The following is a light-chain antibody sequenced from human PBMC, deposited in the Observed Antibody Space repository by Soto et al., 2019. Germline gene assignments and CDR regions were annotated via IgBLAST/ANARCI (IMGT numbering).Light chain of an antibody. CDR1: SRDVGGYNY. V-gene: IGLV2-14*01. CDR3: SSYTSSSTVV. J-gene: IGLJ2*01. Sequence: QSVLTKPATVSGSPGQSITISCTGTSRDVGGYNYVSWYQQHPGKAPKLMIYDVSNRPSGVSNRFSGSKSGNTASLTISGLQAEDEADYYCSSYTSSSTVVFGGGTKLTVL. CDR2: DVS.